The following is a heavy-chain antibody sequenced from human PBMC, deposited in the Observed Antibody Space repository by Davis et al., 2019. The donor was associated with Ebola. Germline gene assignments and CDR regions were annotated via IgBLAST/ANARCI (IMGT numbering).Heavy chain of an antibody. D-gene: IGHD6-13*01. CDR3: ARDREAAAAGYYGMDV. V-gene: IGHV1-2*02. Sequence: ASVKVSCKPSGYSFTTYGLSWVRQAPGQGLEWMGMINPNDGRTIYAQKFQGRVTMTRDTSISTAYMDLSRLISDDTAVYYCARDREAAAAGYYGMDVWGKGTAVTVSS. CDR1: GYSFTTYG. CDR2: INPNDGRT. J-gene: IGHJ6*04.